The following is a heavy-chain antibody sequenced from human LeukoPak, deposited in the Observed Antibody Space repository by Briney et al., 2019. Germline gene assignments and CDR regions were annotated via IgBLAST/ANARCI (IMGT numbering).Heavy chain of an antibody. J-gene: IGHJ4*02. V-gene: IGHV3-30*18. D-gene: IGHD3-10*01. CDR3: AKVSVGYYYGSGGDY. Sequence: GRSLRLSCAASGFTFSSYGMHWVRQAPGKGLEWVAVISYDGSNKYYADSVKGRFTISRDNSKNTLYLQMNSLRAEDTAVYYCAKVSVGYYYGSGGDYWGQGTLVTVSS. CDR2: ISYDGSNK. CDR1: GFTFSSYG.